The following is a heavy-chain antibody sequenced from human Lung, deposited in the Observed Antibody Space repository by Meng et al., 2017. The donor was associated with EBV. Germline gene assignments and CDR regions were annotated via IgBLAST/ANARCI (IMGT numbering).Heavy chain of an antibody. D-gene: IGHD6-19*01. J-gene: IGHJ4*02. Sequence: QVQLQESGPGLVKPSQTLSLTCTVSGGSVDSGAYYWSWICQRPGKGLEWIGYIYYSGSTFYTPSLKSRATLSVDTSKNQFSLKLNSVTAADTAVYYCARLRLVWMFDYWGQGALVTVSS. CDR3: ARLRLVWMFDY. CDR1: GGSVDSGAYY. V-gene: IGHV4-31*03. CDR2: IYYSGST.